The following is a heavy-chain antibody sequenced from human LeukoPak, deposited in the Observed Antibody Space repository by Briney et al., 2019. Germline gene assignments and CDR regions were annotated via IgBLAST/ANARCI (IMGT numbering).Heavy chain of an antibody. CDR2: IISSSTTI. D-gene: IGHD6-19*01. CDR1: GFTFSSYS. CDR3: AREGIAVRGKDY. J-gene: IGHJ4*02. Sequence: GGSLRLSCVVSGFTFSSYSMNWVRQAPERGLEWVSHIISSSTTIYYADSVKDRFTISRANSKNSLYLQMNSLRAEDTAVYYCAREGIAVRGKDYWGQGTLVTVSS. V-gene: IGHV3-48*01.